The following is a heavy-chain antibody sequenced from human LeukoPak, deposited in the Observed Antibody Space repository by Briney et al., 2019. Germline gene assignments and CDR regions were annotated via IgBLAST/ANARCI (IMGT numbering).Heavy chain of an antibody. CDR1: GFTFSSYA. CDR3: AKDRACGQWNCQGSDY. J-gene: IGHJ4*02. D-gene: IGHD1-7*01. Sequence: GGSLRLSCAASGFTFSSYAMYWVRQAPGKGLEWVLGVSDSGDGTHYADSVKGRFTISRDNSKNTLYLQMSNLRAEDTAVYYYAKDRACGQWNCQGSDYWGQGTLVTVSS. V-gene: IGHV3-23*01. CDR2: VSDSGDGT.